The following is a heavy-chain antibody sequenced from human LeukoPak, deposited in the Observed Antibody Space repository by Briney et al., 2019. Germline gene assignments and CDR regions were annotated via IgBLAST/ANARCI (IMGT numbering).Heavy chain of an antibody. D-gene: IGHD1-26*01. CDR3: ARDRGSYVLRYCFDY. CDR2: ISYDGSNK. V-gene: IGHV3-30*04. J-gene: IGHJ4*02. Sequence: PGGSLRLSCAASGFTFSSYAMHWVRQAPGKGLEWVAVISYDGSNKYYADSVKGRFTISRDNSKNTLYLQMNSLRAEDTAVYYCARDRGSYVLRYCFDYWGQGTLVTVSS. CDR1: GFTFSSYA.